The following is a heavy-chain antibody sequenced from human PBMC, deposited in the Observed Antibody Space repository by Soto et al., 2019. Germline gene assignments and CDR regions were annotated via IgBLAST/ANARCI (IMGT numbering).Heavy chain of an antibody. CDR1: GGSFSGYY. Sequence: PSETLSLTCAVYGGSFSGYYWSWIRQPPGKGLEWIGEINHSGSTNYNPSLKSRVTISVDTSKNQFSLKLSSVTAADTAVYYCARAVGYCSSTSCYYYDGMDVWGQGTTVP. V-gene: IGHV4-34*01. CDR3: ARAVGYCSSTSCYYYDGMDV. D-gene: IGHD2-2*01. J-gene: IGHJ6*02. CDR2: INHSGST.